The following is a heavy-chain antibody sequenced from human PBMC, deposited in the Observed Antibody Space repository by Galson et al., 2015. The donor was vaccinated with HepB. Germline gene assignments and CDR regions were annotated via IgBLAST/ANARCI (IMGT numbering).Heavy chain of an antibody. CDR1: GYTFIDYY. J-gene: IGHJ6*03. CDR3: AKVSLGYSSSHYYYYYYMDV. Sequence: SVKVSCKASGYTFIDYYIHWVRQAPGQGLEWMGRINPNSGGTDYAQKFQGRVTITRDTSASTAYMELSSLRSEDTAVYYCAKVSLGYSSSHYYYYYYMDVWGKGTTVTVSS. V-gene: IGHV1-2*06. CDR2: INPNSGGT. D-gene: IGHD6-13*01.